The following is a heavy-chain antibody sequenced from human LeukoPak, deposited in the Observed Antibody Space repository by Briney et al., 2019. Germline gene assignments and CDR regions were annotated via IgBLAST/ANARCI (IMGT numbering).Heavy chain of an antibody. Sequence: GGSLRLSCAASGFTFSSYWTSWVRQAPGKGLEWVANIKQDGSEKYYVDSVKGRFTISRDNAKNSLYLQMNSLRAEDTAVYYCVGTWIQLWSFSYWGQGTLVTVSS. D-gene: IGHD5-18*01. J-gene: IGHJ4*02. CDR2: IKQDGSEK. CDR3: VGTWIQLWSFSY. V-gene: IGHV3-7*01. CDR1: GFTFSSYW.